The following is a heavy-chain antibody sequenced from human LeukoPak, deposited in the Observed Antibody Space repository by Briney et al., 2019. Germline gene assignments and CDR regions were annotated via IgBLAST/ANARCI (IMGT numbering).Heavy chain of an antibody. CDR1: GGSFSGYY. D-gene: IGHD6-13*01. J-gene: IGHJ5*02. V-gene: IGHV4-34*01. CDR3: ARPRRYSSSWYNWFDP. CDR2: INHSGST. Sequence: SETLSLTCAVSGGSFSGYYWSWLRQPPGKGLEWIGEINHSGSTNYNPSLKSRVTISVDTSKNQFSLKLSSVTAADTTVYYCARPRRYSSSWYNWFDPWGQGTLVTVSS.